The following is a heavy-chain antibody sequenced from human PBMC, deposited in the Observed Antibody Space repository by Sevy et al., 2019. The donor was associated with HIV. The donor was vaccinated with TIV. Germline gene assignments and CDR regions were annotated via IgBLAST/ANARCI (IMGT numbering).Heavy chain of an antibody. Sequence: ASVRVSCKASGYTFTSYSIHWVRQAPGQGLEWMAIINPSGGSTTYAQMFQGRVTLTRDKSTSTVFLELSSLRSDDTAVYYCAIPGFSGYDGVDQWGQGTLVTVSS. CDR1: GYTFTSYS. J-gene: IGHJ4*02. D-gene: IGHD5-12*01. CDR2: INPSGGST. CDR3: AIPGFSGYDGVDQ. V-gene: IGHV1-46*01.